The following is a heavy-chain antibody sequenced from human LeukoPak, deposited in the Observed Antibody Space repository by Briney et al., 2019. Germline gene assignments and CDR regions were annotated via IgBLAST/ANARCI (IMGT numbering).Heavy chain of an antibody. Sequence: SETLSLTCTLSGGSNTSSSYQSGWIRQPPGKGLEWIGSIYYSGSTYYNPSLKSRVTISVDTSKNQFSLKLSSVTAAHTAVYYCARPNSSSAAGDYWGQGTLVTVSS. D-gene: IGHD6-25*01. J-gene: IGHJ4*02. CDR2: IYYSGST. V-gene: IGHV4-39*01. CDR1: GGSNTSSSYQ. CDR3: ARPNSSSAAGDY.